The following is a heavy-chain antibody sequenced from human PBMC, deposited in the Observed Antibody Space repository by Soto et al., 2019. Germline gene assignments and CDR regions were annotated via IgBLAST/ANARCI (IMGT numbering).Heavy chain of an antibody. D-gene: IGHD3-3*01. CDR2: MNPNSGNT. J-gene: IGHJ4*02. Sequence: QVQLVQSGAEVKKPGASVKVSCKASGYTFTSYDINWVRQATGQGLEWMGWMNPNSGNTGYAQKFQGRVNMTRNTSISTAYMELSILRSEDTAVYYCARAPRITIFGVVTPGLGYWGQGTLVTVSS. V-gene: IGHV1-8*01. CDR3: ARAPRITIFGVVTPGLGY. CDR1: GYTFTSYD.